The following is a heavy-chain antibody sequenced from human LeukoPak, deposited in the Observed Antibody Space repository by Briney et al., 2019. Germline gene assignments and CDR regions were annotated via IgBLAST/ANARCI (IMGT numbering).Heavy chain of an antibody. J-gene: IGHJ4*02. CDR2: IRGSGATT. CDR3: ARDYYGSGTYYTPPQASGY. D-gene: IGHD3-10*01. Sequence: GGSLRLSCAASKFTFSSYAMSWVRQAPGRGLEWVSAIRGSGATTYYADSVKGRFTISRDNSKNTLYLQMNSLRAEDTAVYFCARDYYGSGTYYTPPQASGYWGQGTLVTVSS. CDR1: KFTFSSYA. V-gene: IGHV3-23*01.